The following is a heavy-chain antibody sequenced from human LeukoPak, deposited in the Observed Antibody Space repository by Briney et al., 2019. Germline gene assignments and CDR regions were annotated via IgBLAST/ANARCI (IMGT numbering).Heavy chain of an antibody. J-gene: IGHJ4*02. V-gene: IGHV1-18*01. Sequence: GASVKVSCKASGYTFTSYGISWVRQAPGQGLEWMGWISAYNGNTRYAQKLQGRVTMTIDTSTSTVYMELRSLRSDDTAVYYCARGSPPRRNYDSRGYYSYYFDYWGQGTLVTVSS. CDR1: GYTFTSYG. D-gene: IGHD3-22*01. CDR2: ISAYNGNT. CDR3: ARGSPPRRNYDSRGYYSYYFDY.